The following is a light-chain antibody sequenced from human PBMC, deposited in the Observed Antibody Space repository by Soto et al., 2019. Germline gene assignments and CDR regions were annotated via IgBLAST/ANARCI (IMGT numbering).Light chain of an antibody. CDR3: QQRSNWPPGSLT. V-gene: IGKV3-11*01. J-gene: IGKJ4*01. CDR1: QSVSSY. CDR2: DAS. Sequence: EIVLTQSPATLSLSPGERATLSCRASQSVSSYLVWYQQKPGQAPRLLIYDASNRATGIPARFSGSGSGTDFTLTISSLEPEDFAVYYCQQRSNWPPGSLTFGGGTKVEIK.